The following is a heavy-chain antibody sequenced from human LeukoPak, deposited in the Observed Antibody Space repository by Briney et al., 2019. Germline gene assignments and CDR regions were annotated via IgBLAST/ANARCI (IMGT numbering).Heavy chain of an antibody. D-gene: IGHD2-15*01. Sequence: PGGSLRLSCAGSGFLLSNYWMSWVRQAPGKGLEWVANLKYDGSEGHYVDSVKGRFTIHRDNAKNFLYLQMNSLRDEDTAVYYCARDRHQFGRLWYMDVWGRGPRSPSPQ. CDR1: GFLLSNYW. CDR2: LKYDGSEG. CDR3: ARDRHQFGRLWYMDV. J-gene: IGHJ6*04. V-gene: IGHV3-7*01.